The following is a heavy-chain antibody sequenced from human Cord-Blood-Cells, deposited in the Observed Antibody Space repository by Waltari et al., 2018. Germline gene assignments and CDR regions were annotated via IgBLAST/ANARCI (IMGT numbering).Heavy chain of an antibody. CDR2: IYYSGST. Sequence: QVQLQESGPGLVKPSQTLSLTCTVSGGSISSGGYYWSWIRQHPGKGLEWIGYIYYSGSTYYNPSLKSRVTISVDTSKNQFSLKLSSVTAADTAVYYCARGGLWFRELPSLPDAFDIWGQGTMVTVSS. CDR3: ARGGLWFRELPSLPDAFDI. CDR1: GGSISSGGYY. D-gene: IGHD3-10*01. J-gene: IGHJ3*02. V-gene: IGHV4-31*03.